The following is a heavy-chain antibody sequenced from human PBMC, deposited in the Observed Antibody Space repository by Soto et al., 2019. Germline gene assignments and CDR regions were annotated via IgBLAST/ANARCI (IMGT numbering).Heavy chain of an antibody. CDR2: IWNDGNGY. Sequence: QVQLVESGGGVVQPGRSLRLSCAASGFNFNNYGMHWVRQAPGKGLEWVAVIWNDGNGYYYANSVKGRFTISRDNSKNTLCLEMSRLRPEDTSVYYCARRQISPPTRGSAAARGGMYVCGQGTTVTVSS. D-gene: IGHD6-13*01. CDR1: GFNFNNYG. J-gene: IGHJ6*02. CDR3: ARRQISPPTRGSAAARGGMYV. V-gene: IGHV3-33*01.